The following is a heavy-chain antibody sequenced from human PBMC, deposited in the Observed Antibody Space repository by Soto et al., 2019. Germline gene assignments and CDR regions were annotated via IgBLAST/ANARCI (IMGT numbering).Heavy chain of an antibody. CDR2: VHYSGNT. CDR1: GYSISSGYH. J-gene: IGHJ5*02. Sequence: SETLSLTCTASGYSISSGYHWAWIRQPPGKGLEWLGSVHYSGNTYYNPSLKSRLTISVDKSKNQFSLNLSSVTAADTAVYYCARQDRVVAEGRWFDPWGQGTLVTVSS. CDR3: ARQDRVVAEGRWFDP. V-gene: IGHV4-38-2*02. D-gene: IGHD2-15*01.